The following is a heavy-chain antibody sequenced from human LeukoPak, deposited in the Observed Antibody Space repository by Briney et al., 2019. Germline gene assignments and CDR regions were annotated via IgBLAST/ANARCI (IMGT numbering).Heavy chain of an antibody. V-gene: IGHV4-59*12. D-gene: IGHD3-22*01. J-gene: IGHJ4*02. Sequence: SETLSLTCTVSGGSISSYYWSWIRQPPEKGLEFIGYIYYSGNANYNPSLKSRVTISVDTSKNQFSLKLSSVTAADTAVYYCARIDTSGYNGYSFDYWGQGTLVTVSS. CDR3: ARIDTSGYNGYSFDY. CDR1: GGSISSYY. CDR2: IYYSGNA.